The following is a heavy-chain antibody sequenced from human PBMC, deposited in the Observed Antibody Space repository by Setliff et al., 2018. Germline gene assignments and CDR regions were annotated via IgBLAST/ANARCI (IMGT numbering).Heavy chain of an antibody. CDR2: SDHGGNT. J-gene: IGHJ4*02. CDR1: GESFSNNY. D-gene: IGHD1-26*01. V-gene: IGHV4-34*01. Sequence: SETLSLTCSVYGESFSNNYWSWIRRSPGKGLEWIGESDHGGNTTIHPSLKSRLTMSVDTSKNQFSLKLSSVTAADTAVYYCARDNTIVGATDYWGQGTLVTVSS. CDR3: ARDNTIVGATDY.